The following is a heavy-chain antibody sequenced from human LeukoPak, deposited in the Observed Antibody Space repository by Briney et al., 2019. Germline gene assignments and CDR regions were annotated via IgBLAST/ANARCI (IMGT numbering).Heavy chain of an antibody. D-gene: IGHD2-2*01. CDR3: ARDARYCSSTSCYLKFYYYYYGMDV. CDR2: IIPIFGTA. Sequence: SVKVSCKASGGTFSSYAISWVRQAPGQGLEWMGGIIPIFGTANYAQKFQGRVTITADESTSTAYMELSSLRSEDTAVYYCARDARYCSSTSCYLKFYYYYYGMDVWGQGTTVTVSS. CDR1: GGTFSSYA. V-gene: IGHV1-69*13. J-gene: IGHJ6*02.